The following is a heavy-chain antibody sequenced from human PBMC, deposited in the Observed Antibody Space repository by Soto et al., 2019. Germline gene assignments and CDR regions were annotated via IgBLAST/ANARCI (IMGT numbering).Heavy chain of an antibody. J-gene: IGHJ4*02. CDR1: GGAVRGYT. Sequence: SETLSLTGIVSGGAVRGYTWSWVRQPANKGLEWIGRVFSSVSATYNPSLKSRVSISMDTPENRISLKLDSVTAADAGVYFCARDGMTTGDTWGPGTLVTVSS. CDR2: VFSSVSA. D-gene: IGHD1-1*01. CDR3: ARDGMTTGDT. V-gene: IGHV4-4*07.